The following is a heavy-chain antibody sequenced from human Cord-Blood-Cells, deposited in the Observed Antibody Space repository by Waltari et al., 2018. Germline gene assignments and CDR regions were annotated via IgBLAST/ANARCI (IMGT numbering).Heavy chain of an antibody. CDR2: MNPTSGNT. CDR1: GYTFTSYD. CDR3: ACGYSSSWYED. J-gene: IGHJ4*02. V-gene: IGHV1-8*01. D-gene: IGHD6-13*01. Sequence: QVQLVQSGAEVKKPGASVKVACKASGYTFTSYDINCGRQANGQGLEWMGWMNPTSGNTGYAQKFKGRVTMTRNTTISTAYMELSSLRSEDTAVYYCACGYSSSWYEDWGQGTLVTVSS.